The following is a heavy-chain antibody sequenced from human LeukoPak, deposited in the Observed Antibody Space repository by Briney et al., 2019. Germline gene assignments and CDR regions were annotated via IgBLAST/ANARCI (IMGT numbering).Heavy chain of an antibody. J-gene: IGHJ4*02. V-gene: IGHV4-61*02. D-gene: IGHD4-23*01. CDR3: ARAYYGGWTNYFDY. Sequence: SETLSLTCTVSGDSISSGDYYWSWIRQPAGKGLEWIGRISSSGSTNYNPSLKSRVTISVDTSKNQFSLKLSSVTAADTAVYYCARAYYGGWTNYFDYWGQGTLVTVSS. CDR1: GDSISSGDYY. CDR2: ISSSGST.